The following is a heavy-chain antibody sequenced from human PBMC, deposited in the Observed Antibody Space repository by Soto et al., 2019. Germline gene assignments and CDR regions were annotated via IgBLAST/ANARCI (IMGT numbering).Heavy chain of an antibody. V-gene: IGHV1-46*01. CDR1: RYPFGAYY. CDR2: INPSDGRT. CDR3: ARVAQQLAETFDQ. D-gene: IGHD6-13*01. Sequence: AASVKVSCKASRYPFGAYYMPWVLQAPGQGLEGMGIINPSDGRTTYAQKFQGRLTSTRDTSSSTLFMELSSLKAEDTAFYYCARVAQQLAETFDQWGQGSLVTVSS. J-gene: IGHJ4*02.